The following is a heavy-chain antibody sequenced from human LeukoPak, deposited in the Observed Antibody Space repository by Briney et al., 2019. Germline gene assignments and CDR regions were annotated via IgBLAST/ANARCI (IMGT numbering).Heavy chain of an antibody. V-gene: IGHV3-30*18. D-gene: IGHD5-18*01. Sequence: GGSLRLSCAASGFTVSSDYMSWVRQAPGKGLDWVAVISNDGSKKYYADSVKGRFTISRDNSKNTLSLQVSSLRTEDTAVYYCAKDRYSYAFEYSDSWGQGTLVTVSS. CDR3: AKDRYSYAFEYSDS. CDR1: GFTVSSDY. J-gene: IGHJ4*02. CDR2: ISNDGSKK.